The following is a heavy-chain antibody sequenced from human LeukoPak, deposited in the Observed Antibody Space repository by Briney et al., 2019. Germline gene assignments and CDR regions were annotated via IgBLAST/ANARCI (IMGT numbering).Heavy chain of an antibody. Sequence: GASVKVSCKASGCTFTSYGISWVRQAPGQGLEWMGWISAYNGNTNYAQKLQGRVTMTTDTSTSTAYMELRSLRSDDTAVCYCARSGHYYGSYRTDYWGQGTLVTVSS. V-gene: IGHV1-18*01. D-gene: IGHD3-10*01. CDR1: GCTFTSYG. CDR2: ISAYNGNT. CDR3: ARSGHYYGSYRTDY. J-gene: IGHJ4*02.